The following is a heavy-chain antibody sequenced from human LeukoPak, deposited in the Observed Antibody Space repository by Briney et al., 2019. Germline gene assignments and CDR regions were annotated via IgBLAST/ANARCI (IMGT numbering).Heavy chain of an antibody. Sequence: PSETLSLTCAVYGGSFSGYYWSWIRQPPGKGLEWIGEINHSGSTNYNPSLKSRVTISVDTSKNQFSLKLSSVTAADTAVYYCAMYCYDSSGYYYFDYWGQGTLVTVSS. CDR1: GGSFSGYY. D-gene: IGHD3-22*01. CDR3: AMYCYDSSGYYYFDY. J-gene: IGHJ4*02. CDR2: INHSGST. V-gene: IGHV4-34*01.